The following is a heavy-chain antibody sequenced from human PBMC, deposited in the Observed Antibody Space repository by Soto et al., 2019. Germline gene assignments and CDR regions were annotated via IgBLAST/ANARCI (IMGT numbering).Heavy chain of an antibody. J-gene: IGHJ6*02. Sequence: PSETLSLTCTVSGGSISSYYWSWIRQPPGKGLEWIGYIYYSGSTNYNPSLKSRVTISVDTSKNQFSLKLSPVTAADTAVYYCARALTYYDFWSGYHPGMDVWGQGTTVTVSS. CDR1: GGSISSYY. V-gene: IGHV4-59*01. CDR3: ARALTYYDFWSGYHPGMDV. D-gene: IGHD3-3*01. CDR2: IYYSGST.